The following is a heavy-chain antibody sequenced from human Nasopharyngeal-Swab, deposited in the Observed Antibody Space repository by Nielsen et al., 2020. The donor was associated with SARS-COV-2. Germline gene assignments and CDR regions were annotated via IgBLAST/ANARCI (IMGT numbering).Heavy chain of an antibody. J-gene: IGHJ6*02. CDR2: IYPGDSDT. Sequence: GESLKISSKGSGYSFTSYWIGWVRQMPGKGLEWMGIIYPGDSDTRYSPSFQGQVTILADKSISTAYLQWSSLKASDTAMYYCASYYGSGNDGMDVWGQGTTVTVSS. CDR1: GYSFTSYW. D-gene: IGHD3-10*01. CDR3: ASYYGSGNDGMDV. V-gene: IGHV5-51*01.